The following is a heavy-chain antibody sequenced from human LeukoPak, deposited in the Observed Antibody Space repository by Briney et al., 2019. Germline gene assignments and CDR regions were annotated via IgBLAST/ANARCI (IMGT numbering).Heavy chain of an antibody. CDR3: AASIKQQLVRGGYY. V-gene: IGHV4-59*12. CDR1: GGSISSYY. J-gene: IGHJ4*02. Sequence: SETLSLTCTVSGGSISSYYWSWIRQPPGKGLEWIGYIYYSGSTNYNPSLKSRVTISVDTSKNQFSLKLSSVTAADTAVYYCAASIKQQLVRGGYYWGQGTLVTVSS. D-gene: IGHD6-13*01. CDR2: IYYSGST.